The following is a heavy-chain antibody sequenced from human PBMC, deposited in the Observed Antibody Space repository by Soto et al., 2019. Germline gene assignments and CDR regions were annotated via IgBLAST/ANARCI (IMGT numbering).Heavy chain of an antibody. CDR2: INTDGSGT. CDR3: ARDLSALDY. J-gene: IGHJ4*02. D-gene: IGHD3-3*02. CDR1: GFTFSYYW. Sequence: EVQLVESGGGSVQPGGSLRLSCAASGFTFSYYWMHWVRQAPGKGLVWVSRINTDGSGTTYADPVKGRFTISRDNAKNTLYLQMNSLRAEDTTVYYCARDLSALDYWGQGTLVTVSS. V-gene: IGHV3-74*01.